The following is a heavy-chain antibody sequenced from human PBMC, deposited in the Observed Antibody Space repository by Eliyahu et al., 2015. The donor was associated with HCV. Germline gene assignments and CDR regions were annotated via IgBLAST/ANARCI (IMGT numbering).Heavy chain of an antibody. J-gene: IGHJ4*02. CDR3: ARGRFGDPRSDYFDY. CDR2: IYYSGST. D-gene: IGHD3-10*01. CDR1: GGSIXSSY. Sequence: QVQLQESGPGLVKPSETLSLTCXVSGGSIXSSYWSWLRQPPGKGLEWIGYIYYSGSTNYNPSLKSRVTISIDTSKNQFSLKLNSVTAADTAVYYCARGRFGDPRSDYFDYWGQGTLVTVSS. V-gene: IGHV4-59*01.